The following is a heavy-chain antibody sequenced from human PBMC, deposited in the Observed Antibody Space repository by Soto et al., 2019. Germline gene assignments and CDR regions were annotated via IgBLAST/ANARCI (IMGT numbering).Heavy chain of an antibody. Sequence: SETLSLTCTVSGGSISSYYWSWIRQPPGKGLEWIGYIYYSGSTNYNPSLKSRVTISVDTSKNQFSLKLSSVTAADTAVYYCARGELAVAGTETDYYYYGMDVWGQGTTVTVSS. CDR2: IYYSGST. V-gene: IGHV4-59*01. J-gene: IGHJ6*02. CDR1: GGSISSYY. D-gene: IGHD6-19*01. CDR3: ARGELAVAGTETDYYYYGMDV.